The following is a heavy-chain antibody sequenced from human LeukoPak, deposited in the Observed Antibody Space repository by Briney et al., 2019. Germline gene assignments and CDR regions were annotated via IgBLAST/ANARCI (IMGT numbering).Heavy chain of an antibody. V-gene: IGHV3-7*03. CDR1: GFTFSNYW. CDR2: IKEDGSEK. CDR3: AKDSSVLVAADDY. Sequence: GGSLRLSCAVSGFTFSNYWMTWVRQAPGKGLEWVANIKEDGSEKYYVDSVRGRFTISRDNAKNSLYLQMNSLRAEDTAVYYCAKDSSVLVAADDYWGQGTLVTVSS. D-gene: IGHD2-8*02. J-gene: IGHJ4*02.